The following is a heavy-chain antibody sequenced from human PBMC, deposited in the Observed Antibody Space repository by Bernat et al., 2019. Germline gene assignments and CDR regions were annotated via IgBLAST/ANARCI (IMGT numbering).Heavy chain of an antibody. V-gene: IGHV3-49*03. D-gene: IGHD2-15*01. J-gene: IGHJ4*02. CDR3: EGAAKERDY. Sequence: EVQLVESGGGLVQPGRSLRLSCTASGFTFGDYAMSWFRQAPGKGLGWVGFIRRKAYGGTTEYAASVKGRCTISRDDSKSIAYLQKNRLKTEDTAVYYCEGAAKERDYWDQGTLVTVSS. CDR1: GFTFGDYA. CDR2: IRRKAYGGTT.